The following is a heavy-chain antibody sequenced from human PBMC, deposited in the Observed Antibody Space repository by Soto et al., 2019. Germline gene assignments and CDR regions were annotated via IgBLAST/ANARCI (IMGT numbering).Heavy chain of an antibody. D-gene: IGHD3-16*02. CDR2: IYHSGST. CDR3: ASSYYDYVWRSYRSAYFDY. V-gene: IGHV4-31*03. CDR1: GGSITNGYYY. J-gene: IGHJ4*02. Sequence: SETLSLTCPVSGGSITNGYYYWSWVRQNPGKGLEWIGHIYHSGSTNYNPSLKSRGTISVDKSKNQFSLKLSSVTAADTAVYYCASSYYDYVWRSYRSAYFDYWGQGTLVT.